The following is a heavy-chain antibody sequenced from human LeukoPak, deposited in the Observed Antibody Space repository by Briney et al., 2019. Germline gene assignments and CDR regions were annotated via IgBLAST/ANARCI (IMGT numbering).Heavy chain of an antibody. J-gene: IGHJ4*02. Sequence: PGGPLRLSCAASGFTFSSYAMHWVRQAPGKGLEWVAFIRYDGNIKYFADSVKGRFTISRDNSRNTLYLQMNSLRAEDTAVYYCAKGRYYDSSGYPIDYWGQGTLVTVSS. CDR2: IRYDGNIK. D-gene: IGHD3-22*01. V-gene: IGHV3-30*02. CDR3: AKGRYYDSSGYPIDY. CDR1: GFTFSSYA.